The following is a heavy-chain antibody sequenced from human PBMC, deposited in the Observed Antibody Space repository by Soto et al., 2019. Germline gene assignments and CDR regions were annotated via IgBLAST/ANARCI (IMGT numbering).Heavy chain of an antibody. CDR1: GFTFSSYS. CDR2: ISSSSSYI. CDR3: ARDPYDSSGYATRLLDY. V-gene: IGHV3-21*01. Sequence: GGSLRLSCAASGFTFSSYSMNWVRQAPGKGLEWVSSISSSSSYIYYADSVKGRFTISRDNAKNSLYLQMNSLRAEDTAVYYCARDPYDSSGYATRLLDYWGQGTLVTVSS. D-gene: IGHD3-22*01. J-gene: IGHJ4*02.